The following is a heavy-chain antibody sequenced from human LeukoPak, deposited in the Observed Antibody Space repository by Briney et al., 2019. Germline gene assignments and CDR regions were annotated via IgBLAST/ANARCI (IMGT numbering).Heavy chain of an antibody. CDR1: GFTFSSYP. Sequence: GGSLRLSCSASGFTFSSYPFNWVRQAPGKGLEWVSGISWNSGSRGYADSVKGRFTISRDNAKNSLYLQMNSLRAEDTALYYCAKDSDGSGYYFDYWGQGTLVTVSS. V-gene: IGHV3-9*01. CDR2: ISWNSGSR. J-gene: IGHJ4*02. D-gene: IGHD3-22*01. CDR3: AKDSDGSGYYFDY.